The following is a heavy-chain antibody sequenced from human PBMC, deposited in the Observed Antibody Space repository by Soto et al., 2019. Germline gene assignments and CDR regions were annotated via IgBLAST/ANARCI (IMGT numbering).Heavy chain of an antibody. Sequence: QLLESGGGLVQPGGSLRLSCAASGLTFSSYAMSWVRQAPGKGLEWVSLISGSGVTTYYADSVKGRFTISRDNSKNTLYLQMNSLRAEDTAVYYCAKALSGSIRYFDYWGQGTLVTVSS. J-gene: IGHJ4*02. D-gene: IGHD1-26*01. CDR2: ISGSGVTT. CDR3: AKALSGSIRYFDY. V-gene: IGHV3-23*01. CDR1: GLTFSSYA.